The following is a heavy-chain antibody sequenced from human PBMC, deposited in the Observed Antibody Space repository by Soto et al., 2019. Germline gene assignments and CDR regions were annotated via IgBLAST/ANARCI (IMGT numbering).Heavy chain of an antibody. D-gene: IGHD1-7*01. CDR2: VDHRGST. J-gene: IGHJ6*02. V-gene: IGHV4-34*02. Sequence: QVHLLQRGAGLLKPSETLSLNCVVSGESFSGYYWSWIRQTPGMGLEWIGEVDHRGSTTYNPSLKNRASISIDSSKNLFSLELTSVTAADTALYFCARYEYGNSLYGVDVWGQGTRVTVSS. CDR3: ARYEYGNSLYGVDV. CDR1: GESFSGYY.